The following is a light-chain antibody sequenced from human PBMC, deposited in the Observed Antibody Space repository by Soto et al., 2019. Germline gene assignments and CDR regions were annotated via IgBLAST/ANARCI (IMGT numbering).Light chain of an antibody. V-gene: IGLV2-14*01. CDR1: STDVGDSNH. CDR3: NSQTTSGIRV. J-gene: IGLJ1*01. Sequence: QSALTQPACVSGSPGQSITISCTGTSTDVGDSNHVSWYQHHPGKAPKLIIYEVSYRPSGVSNRFSGSKSAYTASLTISGLQAEDEADYYCNSQTTSGIRVFGTGTKVTVL. CDR2: EVS.